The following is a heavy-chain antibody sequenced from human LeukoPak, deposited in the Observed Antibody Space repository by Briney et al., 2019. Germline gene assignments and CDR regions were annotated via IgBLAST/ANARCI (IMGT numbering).Heavy chain of an antibody. CDR1: GYTVTSYY. CDR2: VNPSSISA. V-gene: IGHV1-46*01. CDR3: ASVYQHGMDV. D-gene: IGHD2-2*01. J-gene: IGHJ6*02. Sequence: ASVKVSCKASGYTVTSYYMHWVRQAPGQGLEWMGIVNPSSISASYAQKFQGRVTMTRGTSTSTVSMELSSLRSDDTAVYYRASVYQHGMDVWGQGTTVTVSS.